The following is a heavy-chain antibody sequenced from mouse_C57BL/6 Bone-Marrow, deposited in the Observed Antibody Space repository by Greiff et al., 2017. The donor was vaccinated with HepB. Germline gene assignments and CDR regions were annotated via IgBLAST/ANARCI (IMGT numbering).Heavy chain of an antibody. CDR3: ASHGYWYFDV. Sequence: VHLVESGAELVGPGTSVKMSCKASGYTFTNYWIGWAKQRPGHGLEWIGDIYPGGGYTNYNEKFKGKATLTADKSSSTAYMQFSSLTSEDSAIYYCASHGYWYFDVWGTGTTVTVSS. J-gene: IGHJ1*03. V-gene: IGHV1-63*01. D-gene: IGHD1-1*02. CDR1: GYTFTNYW. CDR2: IYPGGGYT.